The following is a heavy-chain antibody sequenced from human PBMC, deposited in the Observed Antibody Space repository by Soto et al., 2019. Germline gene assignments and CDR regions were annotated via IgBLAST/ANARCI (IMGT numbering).Heavy chain of an antibody. Sequence: QTPSLTCAMSVDSVSSTSAAWEWTRQSPSIDLEGMGRIYYSHKWYNDYAVSVKSRITNHPDTSKNQFSLKLNAVAPEYTVGYYWARAVRGMATMRAFDYWGQGTLVTVSS. J-gene: IGHJ4*02. CDR3: ARAVRGMATMRAFDY. V-gene: IGHV6-1*01. CDR1: VDSVSSTSAA. D-gene: IGHD3-16*01. CDR2: IYYSHKWYN.